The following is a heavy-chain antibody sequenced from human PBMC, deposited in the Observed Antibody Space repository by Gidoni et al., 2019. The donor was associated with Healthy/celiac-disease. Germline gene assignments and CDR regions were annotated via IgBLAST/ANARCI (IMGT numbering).Heavy chain of an antibody. J-gene: IGHJ4*02. V-gene: IGHV3-9*01. CDR3: ANDLQLVLTHDFDY. CDR1: GFPFDDYA. D-gene: IGHD6-6*01. CDR2: IRCNSGSI. Sequence: EVQLVESGGGLVQPGRSLRLPCEASGFPFDDYAMHWVRQAPGKGLECVSGIRCNSGSIVYAESVKGRFSISRDNAKNSLYLQMNSLRAADTALYYCANDLQLVLTHDFDYWGQGTLVTVSS.